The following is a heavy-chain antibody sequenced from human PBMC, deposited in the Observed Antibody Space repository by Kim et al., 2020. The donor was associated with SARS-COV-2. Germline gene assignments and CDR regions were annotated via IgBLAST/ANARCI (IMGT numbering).Heavy chain of an antibody. CDR1: GFTFSSYG. D-gene: IGHD6-13*01. CDR3: AKQIAAAGGNWFDP. Sequence: GGSLRLSCAASGFTFSSYGMHWVRQAPGKGLEWVAVISYDGSNKYYADSVKGRFTISRDNSKNTLYLQMNSLRAEDTAVYYCAKQIAAAGGNWFDPCGQGTLVTVSS. CDR2: ISYDGSNK. J-gene: IGHJ5*02. V-gene: IGHV3-30*18.